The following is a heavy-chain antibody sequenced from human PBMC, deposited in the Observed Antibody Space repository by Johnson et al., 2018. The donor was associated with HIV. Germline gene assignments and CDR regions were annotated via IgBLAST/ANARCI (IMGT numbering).Heavy chain of an antibody. CDR1: GFTFSSYG. D-gene: IGHD5-24*01. CDR3: ARRRRDGDAFDI. V-gene: IGHV3-33*01. CDR2: IRYGGSNN. J-gene: IGHJ3*02. Sequence: QVQLVESGGGVVQPGGSLRLSCAASGFTFSSYGMHWVRQAPGKGLEWVAVIRYGGSNNYYADSVKGRFTISRDNAKNSLYLKMNSMRAEDTAVYYCARRRRDGDAFDIWGQGTMVTVSS.